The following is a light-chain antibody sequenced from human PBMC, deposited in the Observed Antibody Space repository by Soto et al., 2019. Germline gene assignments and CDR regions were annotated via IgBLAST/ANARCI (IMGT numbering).Light chain of an antibody. Sequence: DIQMAQSPSSLSASVGDRVTITCRASQSISTYLNWYQQKPGRAPKLLIYGASSLQSGVPSRFSGSGSGTDFTLTISSLQPVDFATYHCQQSYTTPWTFGQGTKVEI. J-gene: IGKJ1*01. CDR3: QQSYTTPWT. CDR2: GAS. V-gene: IGKV1-39*01. CDR1: QSISTY.